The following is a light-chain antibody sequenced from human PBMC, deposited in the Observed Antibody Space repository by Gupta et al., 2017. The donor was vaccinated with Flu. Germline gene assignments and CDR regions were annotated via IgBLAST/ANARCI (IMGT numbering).Light chain of an antibody. J-gene: IGLJ1*01. CDR1: NNDIDGYYY. V-gene: IGLV2-14*01. CDR3: SAYTSSAVYV. CDR2: QVS. Sequence: SALTQPASVSGFPGPSISIFCTGTNNDIDGYYYVSWYQPHPGKAPKLMIYQVSYRPSGVSNRVSGSKSVNTASLTISGLQAEDEADYYCSAYTSSAVYVFGTGTKVTVL.